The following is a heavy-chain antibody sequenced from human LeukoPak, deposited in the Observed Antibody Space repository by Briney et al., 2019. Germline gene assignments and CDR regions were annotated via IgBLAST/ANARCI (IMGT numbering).Heavy chain of an antibody. Sequence: ASVKVSCKASGYTFTSYGISWVRQAPGQGLEWMGWISAYNGNTNYAQKLQGRATMTTDTSTSTAYMELRSLRSDDTAVYYCARDVLRYFDWLNNWFDPWGQGTLVTVSS. CDR3: ARDVLRYFDWLNNWFDP. J-gene: IGHJ5*02. CDR2: ISAYNGNT. V-gene: IGHV1-18*04. D-gene: IGHD3-9*01. CDR1: GYTFTSYG.